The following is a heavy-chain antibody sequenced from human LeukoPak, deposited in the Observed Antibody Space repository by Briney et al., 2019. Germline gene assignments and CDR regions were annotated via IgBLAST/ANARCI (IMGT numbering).Heavy chain of an antibody. Sequence: GGSLRLSCAASGFTFSSYAMSWVRQAPGMGLEWVSAISGSGGSTYYADSVKGRFTISRDNSKNTLYLQMNSLRAEDTAVYYCAKDQASSSSWYNWFDPWGQGTLVTVSS. D-gene: IGHD6-13*01. CDR1: GFTFSSYA. V-gene: IGHV3-23*01. J-gene: IGHJ5*02. CDR2: ISGSGGST. CDR3: AKDQASSSSWYNWFDP.